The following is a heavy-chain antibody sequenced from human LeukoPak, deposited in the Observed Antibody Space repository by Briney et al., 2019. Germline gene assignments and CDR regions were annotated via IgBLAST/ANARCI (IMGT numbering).Heavy chain of an antibody. CDR3: AKFRLPVYYYDSSGYYFDY. J-gene: IGHJ4*02. Sequence: GGSLRLSCAAFGFTFSSYAMSWVRQAPGKGLEWVSAISGSGGSTYYADSVKGRFTISRDNSKNTLYLQMNSLRAEDTAVYYCAKFRLPVYYYDSSGYYFDYWGQGTLVTVSS. V-gene: IGHV3-23*01. CDR2: ISGSGGST. CDR1: GFTFSSYA. D-gene: IGHD3-22*01.